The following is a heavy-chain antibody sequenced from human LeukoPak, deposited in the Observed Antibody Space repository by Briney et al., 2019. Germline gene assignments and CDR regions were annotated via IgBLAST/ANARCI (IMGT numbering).Heavy chain of an antibody. CDR1: GFTFSDYG. CDR2: ISHDGSNQ. D-gene: IGHD3-22*01. CDR3: AKASGDSSGYRFDY. J-gene: IGHJ4*02. Sequence: GGSLRLSCAASGFTFSDYGMHWVRQAPGKGLEWVAVISHDGSNQYYADSVKGRFTISRDNSKNTLSLQMNSLRAEDTAVYYCAKASGDSSGYRFDYWGQGTLVTVSS. V-gene: IGHV3-30*18.